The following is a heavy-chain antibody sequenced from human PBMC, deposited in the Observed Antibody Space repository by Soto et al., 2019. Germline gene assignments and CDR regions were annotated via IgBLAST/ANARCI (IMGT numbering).Heavy chain of an antibody. CDR2: IYHGGSA. J-gene: IGHJ4*02. Sequence: QVHLQESGPGLVKPSGTLSLICDVSGGSISSGKWWSWVRQPPGKGLEWIGEIYHGGSASYNPSFRSRAVISVDKSKNQLYLDLNSVTAADTAVYFCANNDGWNFDSCGQGILVTVAS. V-gene: IGHV4-4*02. CDR3: ANNDGWNFDS. CDR1: GGSISSGKW. D-gene: IGHD6-19*01.